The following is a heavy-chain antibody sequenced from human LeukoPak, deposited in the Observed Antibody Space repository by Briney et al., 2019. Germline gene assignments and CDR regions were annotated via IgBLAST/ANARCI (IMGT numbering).Heavy chain of an antibody. CDR2: TLYDGSSQ. CDR3: AKDLPLRQFVLDF. V-gene: IGHV3-30*02. D-gene: IGHD3-16*01. CDR1: GFTFTGYG. Sequence: PPGGSLRLSCAVSGFTFTGYGMHWVRQAPGRGLEWVAFTLYDGSSQYYPDSLRGRFTISRDNSKNTLFLQMNNLTHDDTAVYYCAKDLPLRQFVLDFWGQGTPVTVSS. J-gene: IGHJ4*02.